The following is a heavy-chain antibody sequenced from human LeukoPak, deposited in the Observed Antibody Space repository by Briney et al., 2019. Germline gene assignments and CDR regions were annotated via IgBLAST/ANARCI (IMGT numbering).Heavy chain of an antibody. CDR3: TRDGSWELHVD. CDR2: IRNKDNGGTT. J-gene: IGHJ4*02. CDR1: GFTFSDYA. D-gene: IGHD1-26*01. Sequence: PGGSLRLSCAASGFTFSDYALSWVRQAPGKGLEWIGFIRNKDNGGTTENATSLKGRFSISRDDSKSLAYLQMNSLKTEDTALYYCTRDGSWELHVDWGQGTLVAVSS. V-gene: IGHV3-49*04.